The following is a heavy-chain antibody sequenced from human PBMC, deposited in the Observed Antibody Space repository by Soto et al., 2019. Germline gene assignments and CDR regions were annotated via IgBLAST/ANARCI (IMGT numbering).Heavy chain of an antibody. J-gene: IGHJ4*02. CDR1: GFTFTNYG. V-gene: IGHV1-18*01. Sequence: QLQLVQSGSEVKKPGASVKVSCKTSGFTFTNYGFTWVRQAPGKGLEWMGWSSARNGFTNYAQDFQGRVTLTTDSSTNTAYMELRGLRSDDTAFYYCAATTSIAIGLRDWXQG. D-gene: IGHD6-6*01. CDR3: AATTSIAIGLRD. CDR2: SSARNGFT.